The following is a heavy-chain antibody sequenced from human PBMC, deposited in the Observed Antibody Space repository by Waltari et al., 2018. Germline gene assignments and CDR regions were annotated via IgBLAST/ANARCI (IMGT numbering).Heavy chain of an antibody. J-gene: IGHJ5*02. V-gene: IGHV4-39*01. D-gene: IGHD5-12*01. CDR1: GGSLSRSSYF. CDR3: ARHWKKSGYRFDP. CDR2: FYYSGST. Sequence: QLQLQESGPGLVKPSETLSLTCTVSGGSLSRSSYFWGWSRQSPGKGLEWIGGFYYSGSTYYNPTLKSRVTISGDTSKNQFSLKLSSVTAADTAVYYCARHWKKSGYRFDPWGQGTLVTVSS.